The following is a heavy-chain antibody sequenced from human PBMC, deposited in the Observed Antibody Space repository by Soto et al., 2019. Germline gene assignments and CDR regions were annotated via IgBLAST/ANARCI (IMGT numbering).Heavy chain of an antibody. CDR1: GFTFSSYG. CDR2: ISYDGSNK. D-gene: IGHD6-6*01. CDR3: AKLEYSSSPFDY. V-gene: IGHV3-30*18. Sequence: GWSLRLSCAASGFTFSSYGMHWVRQAPGKGLEWVAVISYDGSNKYYADSVKGRFTISRDNSKNTLYLQMNSLRAEDTAVYYCAKLEYSSSPFDYWGQGT. J-gene: IGHJ4*02.